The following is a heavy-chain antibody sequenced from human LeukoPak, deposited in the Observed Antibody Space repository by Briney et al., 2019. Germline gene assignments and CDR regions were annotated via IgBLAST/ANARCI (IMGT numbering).Heavy chain of an antibody. V-gene: IGHV4-61*02. D-gene: IGHD3-16*01. J-gene: IGHJ6*03. CDR2: IYTSGST. CDR3: ARDLGYYYYYYMDV. Sequence: SETLSLTCTVSGGSISSGSYYWSWIRQPAGKGLEWIGRIYTSGSTNYNPSLKSRVTISVDTSKNQFSLKLSSVTAADTAVYYCARDLGYYYYYYMDVWGKGTTVTVSS. CDR1: GGSISSGSYY.